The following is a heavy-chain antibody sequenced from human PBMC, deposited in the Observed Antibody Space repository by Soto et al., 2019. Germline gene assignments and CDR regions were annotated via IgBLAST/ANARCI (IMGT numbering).Heavy chain of an antibody. CDR3: AKDSILLPTYYYHRSVYLQS. D-gene: IGHD3-22*01. V-gene: IGHV3-33*06. J-gene: IGHJ2*01. Sequence: GSLRLSCAASGFTFSSYGMHWVRQAPGKGLEWVAVIWYDGSNKYYADSVKGRFTISRDNSKNTLYLQMNSLRAEDTAVYYCAKDSILLPTYYYHRSVYLQSWGRATLLTLSP. CDR2: IWYDGSNK. CDR1: GFTFSSYG.